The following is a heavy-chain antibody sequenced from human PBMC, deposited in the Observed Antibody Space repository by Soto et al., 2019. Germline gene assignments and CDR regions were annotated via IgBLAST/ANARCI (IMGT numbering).Heavy chain of an antibody. CDR3: ARDPPGGGWYGEC. D-gene: IGHD6-19*01. CDR2: TSFDGNSK. J-gene: IGHJ4*02. CDR1: GFTFSSYT. V-gene: IGHV3-30-3*01. Sequence: QVQLVESGGGVVQPGRSLRLSCAASGFTFSSYTMHWVRQTPGKGLEGVAVTSFDGNSKYYADSVRGRFTISRDNSKNTLYLQRNSLRAEDTAVYYCARDPPGGGWYGECWGQGTLVTVS.